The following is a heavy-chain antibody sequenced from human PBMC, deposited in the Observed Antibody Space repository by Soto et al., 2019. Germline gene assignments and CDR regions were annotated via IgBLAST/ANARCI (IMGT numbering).Heavy chain of an antibody. CDR1: GGTFTNYA. Sequence: QVQLVQSGAEVKKPGSSLKVSCMASGGTFTNYAFSWVRQAPGQGLEWMGGIIPVFGTPDYAQKFQGRVTITADESTRTASMELSSLRSDDTAVYYCARERSVGYCITTTCPKPFYYYAMDVWGQGTTVTVSS. D-gene: IGHD2-2*01. CDR3: ARERSVGYCITTTCPKPFYYYAMDV. J-gene: IGHJ6*02. CDR2: IIPVFGTP. V-gene: IGHV1-69*12.